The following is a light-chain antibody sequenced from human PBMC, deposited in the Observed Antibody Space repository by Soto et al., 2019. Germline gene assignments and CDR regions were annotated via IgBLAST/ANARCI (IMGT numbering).Light chain of an antibody. CDR1: QGISNY. V-gene: IGKV1-27*01. J-gene: IGKJ1*01. CDR2: VAS. CDR3: KKYNSAPWT. Sequence: DIQMTQSPSSLSASVGDRVTITCRASQGISNYLAWYQQQPGKVPKLLIYVASTLQSGVPSRFSGSGSGTDFTITISRLKPEDVATYYCKKYNSAPWTFGQGTKVEIK.